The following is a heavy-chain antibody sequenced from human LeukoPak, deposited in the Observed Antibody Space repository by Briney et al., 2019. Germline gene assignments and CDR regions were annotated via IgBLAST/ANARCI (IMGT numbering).Heavy chain of an antibody. CDR2: ISSSNNYI. CDR1: GFTFSNDN. CDR3: ARRSPNYYFDY. J-gene: IGHJ4*02. V-gene: IGHV3-21*01. Sequence: KPGGSLRLSCAAPGFTFSNDNMNWVRQAPGKGLEWVSSISSSNNYIYYADSVKGRFTISRDNAKNSLYLQMNSLRAEDTAVYYCARRSPNYYFDYWGQGTPVTVSS.